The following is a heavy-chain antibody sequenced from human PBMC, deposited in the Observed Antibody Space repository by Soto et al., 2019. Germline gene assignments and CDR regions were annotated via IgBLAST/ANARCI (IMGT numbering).Heavy chain of an antibody. CDR2: MNPNSGNT. D-gene: IGHD2-8*02. CDR3: AMLEGSGGCLFYFYYMHA. Sequence: ASVKVSYKASGYTFTSYDINWVRQATGQGLEWMGWMNPNSGNTGYAQKFQGRVTMTRNTSISTAYMELSSLRSEDTAVYYCAMLEGSGGCLFYFYYMHAWGNGTPVTVS. V-gene: IGHV1-8*01. CDR1: GYTFTSYD. J-gene: IGHJ6*03.